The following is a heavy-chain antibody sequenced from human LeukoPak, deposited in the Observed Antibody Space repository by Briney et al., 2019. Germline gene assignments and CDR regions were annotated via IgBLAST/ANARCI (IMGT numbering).Heavy chain of an antibody. J-gene: IGHJ4*02. CDR2: INWNGGST. CDR3: ARVLASGNYDSSGYLPPDY. CDR1: GFTFDDYG. Sequence: GGSLRLSCAASGFTFDDYGMSWVRQAPGKGLECVSGINWNGGSTGYADSVKGRFTISRDNAKNSLYLQMNSLRAEDTALYYCARVLASGNYDSSGYLPPDYWGQGTLVTVSS. D-gene: IGHD3-22*01. V-gene: IGHV3-20*04.